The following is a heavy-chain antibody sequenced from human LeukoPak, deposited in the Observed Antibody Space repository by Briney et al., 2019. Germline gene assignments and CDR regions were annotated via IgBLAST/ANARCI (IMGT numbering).Heavy chain of an antibody. J-gene: IGHJ5*02. Sequence: SETLSLTCTVSGGSISSSSYYWGWIRQPPGKGLEWIGSIYYSGSTYYNPSLKSRVTISVDTSKNQFSLKLSSVTAADTAVYYCASHRSHRGYSYGYLRVGWFDPWGQGTLVTVSS. D-gene: IGHD5-18*01. CDR1: GGSISSSSYY. CDR2: IYYSGST. V-gene: IGHV4-39*01. CDR3: ASHRSHRGYSYGYLRVGWFDP.